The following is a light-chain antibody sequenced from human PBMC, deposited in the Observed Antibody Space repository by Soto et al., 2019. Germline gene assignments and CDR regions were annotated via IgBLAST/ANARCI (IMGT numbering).Light chain of an antibody. CDR3: AAWDDSLSGSYV. J-gene: IGLJ1*01. V-gene: IGLV1-47*01. CDR1: SSNIGSNY. CDR2: RNN. Sequence: QSVLTQPPSASGTPGQRVTFSCSGSSSNIGSNYVYWYQQLPGTAPKLLIYRNNQRPSGVPDRFSGSKSGTSASLAISGLRSEDEADYYCAAWDDSLSGSYVFGTGTKLTVL.